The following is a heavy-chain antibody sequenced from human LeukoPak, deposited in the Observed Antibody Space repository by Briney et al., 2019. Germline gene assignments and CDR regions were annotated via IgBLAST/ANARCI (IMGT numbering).Heavy chain of an antibody. CDR2: IFPGDSDT. CDR3: ASEYCSGGNCYFDY. D-gene: IGHD2-15*01. V-gene: IGHV5-51*01. CDR1: EYSFATYW. J-gene: IGHJ4*02. Sequence: GESLKISCKGSEYSFATYWIGWVRQMPGQGLEWMGIIFPGDSDTRYSPSFQGQATISADKSISTAYLQWSSLKASDTAIYYCASEYCSGGNCYFDYWGQGTLVTVSS.